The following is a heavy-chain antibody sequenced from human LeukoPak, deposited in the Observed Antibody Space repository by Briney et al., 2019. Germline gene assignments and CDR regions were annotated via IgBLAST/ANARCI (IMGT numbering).Heavy chain of an antibody. CDR3: AKESWPTVTTPGHTYFDY. V-gene: IGHV1-46*01. J-gene: IGHJ4*01. CDR1: GHTFSNYY. Sequence: GASVKVSCKASGHTFSNYYMHWVRQAPGQGLEWMGIINPSGGSTSYAQKFQGRVTMTRDTATRTVYMELSSLRSEDTAAYHCAKESWPTVTTPGHTYFDYWGHGTLVTVSS. CDR2: INPSGGST. D-gene: IGHD4-17*01.